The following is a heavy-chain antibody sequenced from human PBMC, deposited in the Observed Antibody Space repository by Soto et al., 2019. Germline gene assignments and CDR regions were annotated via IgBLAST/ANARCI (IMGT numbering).Heavy chain of an antibody. D-gene: IGHD2-21*02. Sequence: GASVKVSCKASGYTFTGYYMHWVRQAPGQGLEWMGWINPNSGGTNYAQKFQGWVTMTRDTSISTAYMELSRLRSDDTAVYYCARVRHCGGDCYSAPVGYYGMDVWGQGTTVTVSS. CDR2: INPNSGGT. CDR1: GYTFTGYY. J-gene: IGHJ6*02. CDR3: ARVRHCGGDCYSAPVGYYGMDV. V-gene: IGHV1-2*04.